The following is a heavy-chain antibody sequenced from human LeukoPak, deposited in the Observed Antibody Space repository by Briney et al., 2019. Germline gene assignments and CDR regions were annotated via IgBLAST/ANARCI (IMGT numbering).Heavy chain of an antibody. CDR1: GFTFSSSG. CDR2: IRYDGTNK. CDR3: AKDIID. Sequence: GGTLSLSCAASGFTFSSSGMHWVRQGPGKGLEWVAFIRYDGTNKYYADSVKGRFTISRDNSKHTLYLQMNSLRAEDTAVYYCAKDIIDWGQGTLVTVSS. J-gene: IGHJ4*02. V-gene: IGHV3-30*02.